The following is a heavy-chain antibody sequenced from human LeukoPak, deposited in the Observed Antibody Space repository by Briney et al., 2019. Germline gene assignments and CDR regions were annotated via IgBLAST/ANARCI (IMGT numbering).Heavy chain of an antibody. CDR1: GFTFSSYT. CDR3: AVRISWPY. Sequence: GGSLRLSCAASGFTFSSYTMSWVRQAPGKGLEWVSAISGSGGSTYYTDSVKGRFTISRDNSKSTLYLQMNSLRAEDTAIYYCAVRISWPYWGQGTQVTVSS. V-gene: IGHV3-23*01. J-gene: IGHJ4*02. CDR2: ISGSGGST. D-gene: IGHD1-14*01.